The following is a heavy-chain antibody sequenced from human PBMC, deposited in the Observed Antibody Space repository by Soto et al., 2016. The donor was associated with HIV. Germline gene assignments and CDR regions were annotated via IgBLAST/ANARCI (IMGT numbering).Heavy chain of an antibody. D-gene: IGHD3-10*01. J-gene: IGHJ3*02. CDR3: ATNYGSGTYRNAFDI. CDR2: ISAYNGNT. CDR1: SYTFTNYG. Sequence: QVQLVQSGAEVKKPGASLKVSCKTSSYTFTNYGISWVRQAPGQGLEWMGWISAYNGNTKYAQKFQGRVTMTTDTSTSTAYMDLRNLRSDDTAVYYCATNYGSGTYRNAFDIWGQGTMVTVSS. V-gene: IGHV1-18*01.